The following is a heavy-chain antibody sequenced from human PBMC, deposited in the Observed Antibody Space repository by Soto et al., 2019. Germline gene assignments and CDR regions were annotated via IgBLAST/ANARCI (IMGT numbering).Heavy chain of an antibody. CDR1: GFTFSSYS. Sequence: GGSLRLSCAASGFTFSSYSMNWVRQAPGKGLEWVSYISSSSSTIYYADSVKGRFTISRDNAKNSLYLQMNSLRAEDTAVYYCARDDCSGGSCGRRDYYYMDVWGKGTTVTVSS. D-gene: IGHD2-15*01. V-gene: IGHV3-48*01. CDR2: ISSSSSTI. J-gene: IGHJ6*03. CDR3: ARDDCSGGSCGRRDYYYMDV.